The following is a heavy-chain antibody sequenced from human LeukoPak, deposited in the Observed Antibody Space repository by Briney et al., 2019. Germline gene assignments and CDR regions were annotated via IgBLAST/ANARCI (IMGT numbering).Heavy chain of an antibody. CDR2: IKGDGIDT. J-gene: IGHJ3*02. V-gene: IGHV3-74*01. D-gene: IGHD1-26*01. CDR3: VRDQSLWALDI. Sequence: GGSLRLSCATSGFTVSSNYMSWVRQAPGKGLMWVSRIKGDGIDTIGADFVKGRFTTSRDNAKNTLYLQMNSLRAEDTATYYCVRDQSLWALDIWGQGTTVTVSS. CDR1: GFTVSSNY.